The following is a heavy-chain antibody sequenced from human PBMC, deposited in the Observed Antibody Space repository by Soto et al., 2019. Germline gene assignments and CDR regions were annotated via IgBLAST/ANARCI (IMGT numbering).Heavy chain of an antibody. CDR3: ARVRQGCSANNCYFDP. D-gene: IGHD1-1*01. CDR2: VHISGHS. J-gene: IGHJ5*01. CDR1: GGSVRAPDW. V-gene: IGHV4-4*02. Sequence: SETLSLTCTLSGGSVRAPDWWNWVRQSPDKGLEWIAEVHISGHSNYNPSLGSRVSVSIDSSKNQFYLNLNSVTAADTAIYYCARVRQGCSANNCYFDPWGQGTQVTVSS.